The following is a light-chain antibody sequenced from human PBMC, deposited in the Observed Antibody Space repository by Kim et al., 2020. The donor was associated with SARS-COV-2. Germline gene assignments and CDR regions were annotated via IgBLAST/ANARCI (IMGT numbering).Light chain of an antibody. J-gene: IGLJ2*01. V-gene: IGLV4-69*01. Sequence: QPVLTQSPSASASLGASVKLTCTLSGGHSSYAIAWHQQQPEKGPRFLMKINSAGSHTKVDGIPDRFSGSSSGAERYLTISSLQSEDEGDYYCQTWGTGIVVFGGGTQLTVL. CDR2: INSAGSH. CDR1: GGHSSYA. CDR3: QTWGTGIVV.